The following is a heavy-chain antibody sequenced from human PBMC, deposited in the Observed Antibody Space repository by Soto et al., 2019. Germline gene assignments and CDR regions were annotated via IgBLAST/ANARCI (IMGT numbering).Heavy chain of an antibody. CDR1: GFTFSSYS. V-gene: IGHV3-48*04. J-gene: IGHJ3*02. CDR3: ARITGANDAFDI. D-gene: IGHD1-20*01. CDR2: ISSSSSTI. Sequence: GGSLRLPCAASGFTFSSYSMNWVRQAPGKGLEWVSYISSSSSTIYYADSVKGRFTISRDNAKNSLYLQMNSLRAEDTAVYYCARITGANDAFDIWGQGTMVTVSS.